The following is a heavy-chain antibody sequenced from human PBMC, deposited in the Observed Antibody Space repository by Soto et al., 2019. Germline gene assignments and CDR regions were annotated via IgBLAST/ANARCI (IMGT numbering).Heavy chain of an antibody. J-gene: IGHJ6*02. Sequence: SVNVSWKAFGGTFSSYAISWGRQDPGQGLEWMGGIIPIFGTANYAQKFQGRVTITADESTSTAYMELSSLRSEDTAVYYCARAIEPFHSSSSKYYYSGMDVWGQGTTVTVPS. CDR3: ARAIEPFHSSSSKYYYSGMDV. CDR1: GGTFSSYA. CDR2: IIPIFGTA. D-gene: IGHD6-6*01. V-gene: IGHV1-69*13.